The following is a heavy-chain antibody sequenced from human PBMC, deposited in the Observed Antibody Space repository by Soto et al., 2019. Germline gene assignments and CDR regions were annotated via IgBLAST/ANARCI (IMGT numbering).Heavy chain of an antibody. V-gene: IGHV1-18*01. CDR1: GYTFSNFG. J-gene: IGHJ4*02. CDR2: ISTDNGNT. D-gene: IGHD3-9*01. CDR3: TRDAKYYDILTGYFVNDY. Sequence: QVQLVQSGAEVKKPGASVKVSCKASGYTFSNFGISWVRQAPGQGLEWLGWISTDNGNTKFAQKFQGRVTMTADTAETTAYMELRSLRSDDTAVYFCTRDAKYYDILTGYFVNDYWGQGTLVTVSS.